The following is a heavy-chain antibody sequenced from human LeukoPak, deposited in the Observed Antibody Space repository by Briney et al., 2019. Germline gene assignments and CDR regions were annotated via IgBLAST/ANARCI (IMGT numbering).Heavy chain of an antibody. D-gene: IGHD6-13*01. CDR1: GFTFSSYG. J-gene: IGHJ4*02. Sequence: PGGSLRLSCAASGFTFSSYGMHWVRQAPGKGLEWVAFIRYDGSNKYYADSVKGRFTISRDNSKNTLYLQMNSLRAEDTAVYYCAKRSWLAAAGTFDYWGQGTLVTVSS. V-gene: IGHV3-30*02. CDR2: IRYDGSNK. CDR3: AKRSWLAAAGTFDY.